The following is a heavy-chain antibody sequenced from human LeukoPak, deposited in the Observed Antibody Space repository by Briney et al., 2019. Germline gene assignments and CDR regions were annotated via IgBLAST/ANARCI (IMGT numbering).Heavy chain of an antibody. CDR2: IHYSGSA. V-gene: IGHV4-39*01. Sequence: SETLSLTCTVSGGSISGSDYYWGWIRQPPGKGLEWIGSIHYSGSAYYSPSLESRVTISVDTSKNQFSLQLSSVTAADTAVYYCAATSGQFLFNYFDPWGQGTLVTVSS. CDR1: GGSISGSDYY. J-gene: IGHJ5*02. D-gene: IGHD4-11*01. CDR3: AATSGQFLFNYFDP.